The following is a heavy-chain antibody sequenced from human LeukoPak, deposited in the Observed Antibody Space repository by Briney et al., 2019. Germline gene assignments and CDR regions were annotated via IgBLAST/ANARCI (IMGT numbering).Heavy chain of an antibody. CDR2: IYHGSA. Sequence: PTETLSLTCTVSDDSVSSSRYYWTWIRQPPGKGLEWIGYIYHGSATYNPSLESRVTLSMDTSKNQYSLKMTSVTAADTAVYYCAREIKVADGTWWFDPWGQGTLVTVSS. CDR1: DDSVSSSRYY. V-gene: IGHV4-61*01. CDR3: AREIKVADGTWWFDP. D-gene: IGHD6-13*01. J-gene: IGHJ5*02.